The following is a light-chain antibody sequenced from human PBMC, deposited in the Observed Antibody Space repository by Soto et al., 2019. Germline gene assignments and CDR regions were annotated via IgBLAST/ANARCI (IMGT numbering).Light chain of an antibody. CDR3: QEYDSYSPT. J-gene: IGKJ1*01. Sequence: DIQMTQSPSSVSASVGDRFTITFLASQGISSWLAWYQQKTGKATNLLIYAASSLHSGVPSRFSGSGSGTDFTLTISSLQPEDFATYYCQEYDSYSPTFGQGTKVDIK. V-gene: IGKV1-12*01. CDR1: QGISSW. CDR2: AAS.